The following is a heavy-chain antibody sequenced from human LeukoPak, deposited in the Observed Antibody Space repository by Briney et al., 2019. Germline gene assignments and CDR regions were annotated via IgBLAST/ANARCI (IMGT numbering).Heavy chain of an antibody. D-gene: IGHD3-10*01. CDR3: AKGKISSGFAKYYFDY. V-gene: IGHV3-23*01. Sequence: GGSLRLSCAASGFTFSSYAMSWVRQAPGKGLEWVSAISGSGGSTYYADSVKGRFTISRDNSKNTLYLQMNSLRAEDTAVYYCAKGKISSGFAKYYFDYWGQGTLVTVSS. CDR2: ISGSGGST. J-gene: IGHJ4*02. CDR1: GFTFSSYA.